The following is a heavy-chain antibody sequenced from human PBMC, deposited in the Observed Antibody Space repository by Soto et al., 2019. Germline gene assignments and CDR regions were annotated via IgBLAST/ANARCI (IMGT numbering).Heavy chain of an antibody. Sequence: QVQLVQSGAEVKKPGSSVKVSCKASGGTFSSYAISWVRQAPGQGLEWMGGIIPIFGTANYAQKFQGRVTITADESTSTAYMELSSLRSEDTAVYYCASCSRARIAARPDYYYYYGMDVWGQGTTVTVSS. J-gene: IGHJ6*02. CDR3: ASCSRARIAARPDYYYYYGMDV. V-gene: IGHV1-69*01. D-gene: IGHD6-6*01. CDR1: GGTFSSYA. CDR2: IIPIFGTA.